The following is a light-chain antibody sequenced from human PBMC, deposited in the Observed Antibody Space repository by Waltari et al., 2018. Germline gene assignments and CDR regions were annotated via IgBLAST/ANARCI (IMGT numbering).Light chain of an antibody. Sequence: EIVLTQSPATLSLSPGERATLSCRASQSVDSQLAWYQQKPGQAPRLLIHDVSNRATGIPPRFSGSGSGTDFRLTISSLEAEDSAVYYCQQRYAWPITFGDGTKVELK. CDR1: QSVDSQ. J-gene: IGKJ4*01. CDR2: DVS. V-gene: IGKV3-11*01. CDR3: QQRYAWPIT.